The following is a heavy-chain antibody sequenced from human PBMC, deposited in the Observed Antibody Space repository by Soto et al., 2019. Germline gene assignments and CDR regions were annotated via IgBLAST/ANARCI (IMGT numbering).Heavy chain of an antibody. V-gene: IGHV1-18*01. J-gene: IGHJ6*02. CDR1: GYTFTNFG. CDR2: ISAYNGST. Sequence: GASVKVSCKASGYTFTNFGISWVRQAPGQGLEWMGWISAYNGSTSYAQKFQGRVTMTRDTSTSTVYMELSSLRSEDTAVYYCARAITGRARYYYYGMDVWGQGTTVTVSS. D-gene: IGHD1-26*01. CDR3: ARAITGRARYYYYGMDV.